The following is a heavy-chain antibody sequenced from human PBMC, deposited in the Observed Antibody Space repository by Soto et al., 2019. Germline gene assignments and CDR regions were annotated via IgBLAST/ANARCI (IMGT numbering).Heavy chain of an antibody. J-gene: IGHJ4*02. D-gene: IGHD4-17*01. CDR3: ARAGLNGDYEY. V-gene: IGHV1-2*04. CDR2: INPNSGGT. CDR1: GGTFSSYA. Sequence: GASVKVSCKASGGTFSSYAISWVRQAPGQGLEWMGWINPNSGGTNYAQKFQGWVTMTRDTSISTAYMELSRLRSDDTAVYYCARAGLNGDYEYWGQGTRVTVSS.